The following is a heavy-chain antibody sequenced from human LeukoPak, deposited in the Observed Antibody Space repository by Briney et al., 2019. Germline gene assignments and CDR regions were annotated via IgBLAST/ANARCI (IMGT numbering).Heavy chain of an antibody. CDR2: ISSSGSTI. CDR1: GFTFSSYE. V-gene: IGHV3-48*03. D-gene: IGHD3-9*01. J-gene: IGHJ6*02. Sequence: GGSLRLSCAASGFTFSSYEMNWVRQAPGKGLGWVSYISSSGSTIYYADSVKGRFTISRDNAKNSLYLQMNSLRAEDTAVYYCARDQRYFDGLLSTPQYYYYGMDVWGQGTTVTVSS. CDR3: ARDQRYFDGLLSTPQYYYYGMDV.